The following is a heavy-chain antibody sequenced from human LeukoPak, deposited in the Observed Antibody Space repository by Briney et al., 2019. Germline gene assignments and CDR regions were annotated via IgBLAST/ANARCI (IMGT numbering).Heavy chain of an antibody. CDR1: GFTFSSYA. CDR3: AKDYAYYYGSGIGGFDY. V-gene: IGHV3-23*01. D-gene: IGHD3-10*01. Sequence: PGGSLRLSCAASGFTFSSYAMSWARQAPGKGLEWVSAISGSGATTYYADSVKGRFTISRDKSNNTLYLQMNSLRAEDTAVYHCAKDYAYYYGSGIGGFDYWGQGTLVTVSS. J-gene: IGHJ4*02. CDR2: ISGSGATT.